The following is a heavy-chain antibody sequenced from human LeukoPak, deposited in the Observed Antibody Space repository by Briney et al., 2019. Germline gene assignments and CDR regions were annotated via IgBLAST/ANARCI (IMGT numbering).Heavy chain of an antibody. CDR3: ARVAIDYGDSYDAFDI. V-gene: IGHV6-1*01. D-gene: IGHD4-17*01. CDR1: GDSVSSNSAA. Sequence: SQTLSLTCAISGDSVSSNSAAWNWIRQSPSRGLEWLGRTYYKSKWYNDYAVSVKSRSTINPDTSKNQFSLQLNSVTPEDTAAYYCARVAIDYGDSYDAFDIWGQGTMVTVSS. J-gene: IGHJ3*02. CDR2: TYYKSKWYN.